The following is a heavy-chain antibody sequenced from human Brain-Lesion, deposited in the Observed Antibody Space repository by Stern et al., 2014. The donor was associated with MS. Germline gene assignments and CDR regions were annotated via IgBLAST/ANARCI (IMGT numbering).Heavy chain of an antibody. CDR2: IYYRGST. CDR1: GGSISSSSYY. V-gene: IGHV4-39*01. Sequence: QVQLQESGPGLVKPSETLSLTCTVSGGSISSSSYYWGWIRQPPGKGLEWIGSIYYRGSTYYNPSLKSRVAIPRDTSKNHFSRGLSSGTAADTAVYFCAKLWLGELPESPFDYWGQGTLVTVSS. J-gene: IGHJ4*02. CDR3: AKLWLGELPESPFDY. D-gene: IGHD3-10*01.